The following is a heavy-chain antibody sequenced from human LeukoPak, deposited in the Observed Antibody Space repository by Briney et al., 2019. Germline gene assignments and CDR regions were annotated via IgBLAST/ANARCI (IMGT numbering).Heavy chain of an antibody. CDR2: IYYSGST. J-gene: IGHJ4*02. D-gene: IGHD3-16*01. CDR3: ARHKGPPKPRFAGYYFDY. CDR1: GGSISSSSYY. Sequence: PSETLSLTCTVSGGSISSSSYYWGWIRQPPGKGREWIGSIYYSGSTYYNPSLKSRVTISVDTSKNQFSLKLSSVTAADTAVYYCARHKGPPKPRFAGYYFDYWGQGTLVTVSS. V-gene: IGHV4-39*01.